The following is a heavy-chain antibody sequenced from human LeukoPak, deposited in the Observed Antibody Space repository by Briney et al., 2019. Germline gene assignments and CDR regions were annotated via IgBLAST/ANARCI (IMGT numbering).Heavy chain of an antibody. CDR2: IGTRSNPI. CDR3: AREARGSGRDFDY. CDR1: GFSCSDFY. Sequence: PGGSLRLSCAASGFSCSDFYMSWIRQAPGMGLEWISYIGTRSNPIYYADSVKGRFTISRDDAKNSLYLQMNSLRDEDTAVYFCAREARGSGRDFDYWGQGILVTVSS. J-gene: IGHJ4*02. V-gene: IGHV3-11*01. D-gene: IGHD1-26*01.